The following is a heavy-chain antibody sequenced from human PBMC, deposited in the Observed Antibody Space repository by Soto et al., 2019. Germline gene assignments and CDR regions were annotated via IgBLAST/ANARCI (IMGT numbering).Heavy chain of an antibody. D-gene: IGHD6-13*01. V-gene: IGHV1-69*13. J-gene: IGHJ5*02. CDR2: IIPIFGTA. Sequence: SVNVSCKSSGGTFSSYSMSWVRQAPGQGLEWMGGIIPIFGTANYAQKFQGRVTITADESTSTAYMELSSLRSEDTAVYYCARGRSMAAVLTGFDPWGQGTLVTVSS. CDR1: GGTFSSYS. CDR3: ARGRSMAAVLTGFDP.